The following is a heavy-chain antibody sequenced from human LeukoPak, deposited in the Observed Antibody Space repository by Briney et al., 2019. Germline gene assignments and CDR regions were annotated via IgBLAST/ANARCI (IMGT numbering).Heavy chain of an antibody. CDR2: ISAYNGNT. CDR1: GYTFTSYG. V-gene: IGHV1-18*01. J-gene: IGHJ6*02. Sequence: GASVKVSCKASGYTFTSYGISWVRQAPGQGLEWMGWISAYNGNTNYAQKLQGRVTMTTDTSTSTAYMELRSLRSDDTAVYYCARDRPPGASYYYYYGMDVWGQGTTVTVSS. CDR3: ARDRPPGASYYYYYGMDV.